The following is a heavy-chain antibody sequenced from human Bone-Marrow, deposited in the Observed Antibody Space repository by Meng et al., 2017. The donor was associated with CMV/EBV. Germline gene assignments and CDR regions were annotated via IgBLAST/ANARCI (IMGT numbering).Heavy chain of an antibody. J-gene: IGHJ5*02. Sequence: CKDARGNFSSYAISWGRQAPGQGIEWMGGIIPSFGTANYAQKFQGRVTITTDESTSTAYMELSSLRSEDTAVYYCARRGEEGKGWFDPWGQGTLVTVSS. CDR3: ARRGEEGKGWFDP. CDR2: IIPSFGTA. D-gene: IGHD2-21*01. CDR1: RGNFSSYA. V-gene: IGHV1-69*05.